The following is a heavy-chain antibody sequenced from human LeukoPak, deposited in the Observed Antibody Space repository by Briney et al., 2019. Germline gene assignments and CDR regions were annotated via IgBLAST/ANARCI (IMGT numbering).Heavy chain of an antibody. CDR2: ISAYNGNT. V-gene: IGHV1-18*01. CDR1: GYTFTSYG. D-gene: IGHD3-10*01. Sequence: ASVKVSCKASGYTFTSYGISWVRQAPGQGLEWVGWISAYNGNTNYAQKLQGRVTMTTDTSTSTAYMELRSLRSDDTAVYYCARDLGILWFGEFPTNWFDPWGQGTLVTVSS. CDR3: ARDLGILWFGEFPTNWFDP. J-gene: IGHJ5*02.